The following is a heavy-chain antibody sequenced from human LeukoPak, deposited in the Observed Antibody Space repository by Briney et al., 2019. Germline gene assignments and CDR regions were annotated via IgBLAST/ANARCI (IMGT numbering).Heavy chain of an antibody. CDR1: EGTLSGYF. CDR3: AALPSSRSSGNYYYYMDV. V-gene: IGHV4-34*08. Sequence: SETLSLTCAVYEGTLSGYFWSWLRQPPGKGLEWIGEISIAGEVNYNPSLRSRATISIDTSKNQFSLTLSSVTAADTAVYYCAALPSSRSSGNYYYYMDVWGKGTTVTISS. D-gene: IGHD6-25*01. J-gene: IGHJ6*03. CDR2: ISIAGEV.